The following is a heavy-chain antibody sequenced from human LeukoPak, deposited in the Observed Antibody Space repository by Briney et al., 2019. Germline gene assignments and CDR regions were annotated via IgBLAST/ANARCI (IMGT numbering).Heavy chain of an antibody. V-gene: IGHV3-33*01. CDR1: GFTFSSYG. D-gene: IGHD2-2*01. CDR2: IWYDGSNK. CDR3: ARGRVVVVPAASATYYFDY. Sequence: GRSLRLSCAASGFTFSSYGMHWVRQAPGKELEWVAVIWYDGSNKYYADSVKGRFTISRDNSKNTLYLQMNSLRAEDTAVYYCARGRVVVVPAASATYYFDYWGQGTLVTVSS. J-gene: IGHJ4*02.